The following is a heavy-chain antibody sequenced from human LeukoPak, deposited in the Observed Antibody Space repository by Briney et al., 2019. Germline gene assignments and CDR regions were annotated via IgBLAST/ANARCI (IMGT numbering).Heavy chain of an antibody. J-gene: IGHJ5*02. CDR1: GFRFTSYW. D-gene: IGHD4-17*01. CDR2: IGQDGSVK. Sequence: GGSLTLSCAASGFRFTSYWMTWVRQAPGKGLEWVGNIGQDGSVKNYADSVKGRFTISRDNSQNTLYLQMNSLRAEDTAVYYCTKDPNGDYVGAFDPWGQGTLVTVSS. CDR3: TKDPNGDYVGAFDP. V-gene: IGHV3-7*03.